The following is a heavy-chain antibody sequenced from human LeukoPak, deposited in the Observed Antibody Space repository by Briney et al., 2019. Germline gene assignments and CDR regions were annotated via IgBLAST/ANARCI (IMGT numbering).Heavy chain of an antibody. Sequence: GSLRLSCAASGFTFSNYWMSWVRQAPGKGLEWIGYIYYSGSTYYNPSLKSRVTISVDTSKNQFSLKLSSVTAADTAVYYCAREPSEYYFDYWGQGTLVTVSS. CDR1: GFTFSNYW. V-gene: IGHV4-59*12. CDR2: IYYSGST. J-gene: IGHJ4*02. CDR3: AREPSEYYFDY.